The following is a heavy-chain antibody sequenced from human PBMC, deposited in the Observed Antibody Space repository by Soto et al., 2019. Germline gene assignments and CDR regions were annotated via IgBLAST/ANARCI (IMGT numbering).Heavy chain of an antibody. CDR3: ASALTLGRYPPAY. J-gene: IGHJ4*02. V-gene: IGHV3-21*04. Sequence: GGSLRLSCTASGFNFAAYTMNWVRQSPGKGLEWVSSISATETNIYYAGAVKGRFTISRDNAKNSVYLQMNRLTTEDTALYYCASALTLGRYPPAYWGQGTLVTVSS. CDR1: GFNFAAYT. D-gene: IGHD3-16*02. CDR2: ISATETNI.